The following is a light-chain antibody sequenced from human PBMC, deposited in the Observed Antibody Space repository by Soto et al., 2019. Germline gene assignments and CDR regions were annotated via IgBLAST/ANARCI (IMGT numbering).Light chain of an antibody. CDR3: LLSFIGAVV. V-gene: IGLV7-46*01. J-gene: IGLJ2*01. Sequence: QAVVTQEPSLSVSPGGTVTLTCGSSTGAVTSGHYPYWFQQKPGQAPKTLIYDTSNKHSWTPARFSGSLLGGEAALTLSDAXXEDEADYYCLLSFIGAVVFGGGTKLTVL. CDR2: DTS. CDR1: TGAVTSGHY.